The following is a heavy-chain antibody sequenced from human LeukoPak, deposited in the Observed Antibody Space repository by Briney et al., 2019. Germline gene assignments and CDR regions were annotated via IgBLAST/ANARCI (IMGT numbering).Heavy chain of an antibody. Sequence: TSETLSLTCTVSGDSISSSSYYWGWIRQPPGKGLEWIGSIYYSGSTYYNPSLKSRVTISVDTSKNQFSLKLSSVTAADTAVYYCARRHDYGGNTFDYWSQGTLVTVSS. CDR3: ARRHDYGGNTFDY. CDR1: GDSISSSSYY. J-gene: IGHJ4*02. D-gene: IGHD4-23*01. V-gene: IGHV4-39*01. CDR2: IYYSGST.